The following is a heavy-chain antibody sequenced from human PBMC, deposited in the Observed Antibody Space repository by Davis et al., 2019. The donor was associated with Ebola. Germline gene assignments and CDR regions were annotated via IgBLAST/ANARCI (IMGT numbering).Heavy chain of an antibody. CDR1: GFTFSSYA. CDR3: ARTDSYGDY. V-gene: IGHV3-30-3*01. D-gene: IGHD2-21*02. Sequence: GESLKISCAASGFTFSSYAMHWVRQAPGKGLEWVAVISYDGSNKYYADSVKGRFTISRDNSKNTLYLQMNSLRAEDTAVYYCARTDSYGDYWGQGTLVTVSS. J-gene: IGHJ4*02. CDR2: ISYDGSNK.